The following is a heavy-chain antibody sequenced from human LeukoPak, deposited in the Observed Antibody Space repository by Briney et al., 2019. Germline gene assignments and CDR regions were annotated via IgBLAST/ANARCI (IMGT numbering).Heavy chain of an antibody. CDR3: ATENSHHCSGDCCPDH. J-gene: IGHJ4*02. Sequence: GGSLRLSCAASGFTFTRYGMHWFRQAPGKGLEWVAIISYDGSQKYYTDSVKGRFTISRDNSKNTVYLQMNSLRGEDTAVYYCATENSHHCSGDCCPDHWGQGTLVVVSS. CDR2: ISYDGSQK. D-gene: IGHD2-21*02. CDR1: GFTFTRYG. V-gene: IGHV3-30*03.